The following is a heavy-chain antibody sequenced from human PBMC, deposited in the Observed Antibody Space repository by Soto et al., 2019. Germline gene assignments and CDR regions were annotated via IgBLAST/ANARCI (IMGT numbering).Heavy chain of an antibody. CDR2: IYYSGST. D-gene: IGHD3-22*01. V-gene: IGHV4-59*08. CDR3: ARRGYDSSGYYLGDAFDI. J-gene: IGHJ3*02. CDR1: GGSISSYY. Sequence: PSETLSLTCTVSGGSISSYYWSWIRQPPGKGLEWIGYIYYSGSTNYNPSLKSRVTISVDTSMNQFSLKLSSVTAADTAVYYCARRGYDSSGYYLGDAFDIWGQGTMVTVSS.